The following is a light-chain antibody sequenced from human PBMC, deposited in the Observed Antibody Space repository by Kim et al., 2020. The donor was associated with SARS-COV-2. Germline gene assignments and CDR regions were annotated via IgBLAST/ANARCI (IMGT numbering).Light chain of an antibody. CDR1: SSDVGGYHY. Sequence: PGQSVTISCTATSSDVGGYHYVSWYQQHPGKAPSIMIYEVSKRPSGVPDRFSGSKSGSTASLTVSGLQAEDEADYYCSSYAGSNILFGGGTQLTVL. J-gene: IGLJ3*02. V-gene: IGLV2-8*01. CDR2: EVS. CDR3: SSYAGSNIL.